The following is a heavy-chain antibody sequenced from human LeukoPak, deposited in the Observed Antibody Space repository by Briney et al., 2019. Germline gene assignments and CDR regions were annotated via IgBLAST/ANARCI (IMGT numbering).Heavy chain of an antibody. D-gene: IGHD6-13*01. CDR3: ARLSGYSSSCVDY. Sequence: SETLSLTCTVSGGSISSSSYYWGWIRQPPGKGLEWIGSIYYSGSTYYNPSLKSRVTISVDTSKNQFSLKLSSVTAADTAVYYCARLSGYSSSCVDYWGQGTQVTVSS. CDR1: GGSISSSSYY. V-gene: IGHV4-39*01. J-gene: IGHJ4*02. CDR2: IYYSGST.